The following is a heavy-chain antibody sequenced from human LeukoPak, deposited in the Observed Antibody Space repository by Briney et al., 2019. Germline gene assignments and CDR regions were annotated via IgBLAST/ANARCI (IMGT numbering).Heavy chain of an antibody. CDR2: MNPNSGNT. CDR1: GYTFTSYD. CDR3: ARRRITTSGFDP. V-gene: IGHV1-8*01. Sequence: GASVKVSCKASGYTFTSYDINWVRQATGQGLEWMGWMNPNSGNTGYAQKFQGRVTMTRNTSISTAYMELSSLRSEDTAVYYCARRRITTSGFDPWGQGTLVTVSS. D-gene: IGHD3-10*01. J-gene: IGHJ5*02.